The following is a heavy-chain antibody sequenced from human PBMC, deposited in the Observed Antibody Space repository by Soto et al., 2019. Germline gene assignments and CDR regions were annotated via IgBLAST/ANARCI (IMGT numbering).Heavy chain of an antibody. Sequence: PGGSLRLSCAASGFTSSNYAMSWVRQAPGKGLEWVSTISGSGGSTYYADSVKGRFTISRDNSKNTLYLQMNSLRAEDTAVYYCAKEALYYGSGFDYWGQGTPVTVHS. V-gene: IGHV3-23*01. CDR2: ISGSGGST. CDR1: GFTSSNYA. D-gene: IGHD3-10*01. J-gene: IGHJ4*02. CDR3: AKEALYYGSGFDY.